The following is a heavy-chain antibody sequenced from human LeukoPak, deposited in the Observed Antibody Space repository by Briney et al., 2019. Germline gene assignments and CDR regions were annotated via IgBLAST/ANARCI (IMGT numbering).Heavy chain of an antibody. CDR2: ISSSSSYI. V-gene: IGHV3-21*01. CDR1: GFTFSSYS. D-gene: IGHD3-3*01. J-gene: IGHJ4*02. CDR3: ARSGRFLEWLLYEDY. Sequence: GGSLRLSCAASGFTFSSYSMNWVRQAPGKGLEWVSSISSSSSYIYYADSVKGRFTISRDNAKNSLYLQMNSLRAEDTAVYYCARSGRFLEWLLYEDYWGQGTLVTVSS.